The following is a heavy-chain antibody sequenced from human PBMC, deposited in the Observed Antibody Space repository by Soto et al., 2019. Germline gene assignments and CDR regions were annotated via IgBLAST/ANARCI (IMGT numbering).Heavy chain of an antibody. CDR3: ARDTQGYCSGGSCSTGVWFDP. CDR2: TYYRSKWYN. J-gene: IGHJ5*02. CDR1: GDSVSSNSAA. V-gene: IGHV6-1*01. D-gene: IGHD2-15*01. Sequence: SQTRSLTCAISGDSVSSNSAAWNCISQSPSRGLEWLGRTYYRSKWYNDYAVSVKSRITINPDTSKNQFSLQLNSVTPEDTAVYYCARDTQGYCSGGSCSTGVWFDPWGQGTLV.